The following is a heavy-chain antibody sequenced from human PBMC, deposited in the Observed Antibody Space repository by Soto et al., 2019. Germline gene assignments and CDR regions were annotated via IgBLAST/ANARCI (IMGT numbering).Heavy chain of an antibody. V-gene: IGHV3-23*01. CDR1: GFTFRNYA. D-gene: IGHD2-2*01. CDR3: ANGRSSTSCDGFDY. J-gene: IGHJ4*02. CDR2: ISGSGGTT. Sequence: EVQLLESGGGLVQPGGSLRLSCAASGFTFRNYAMSWARQAPGKGLEWVSAISGSGGTTHYADSVKGRFTISRDKSKSTLYLQMDSQRVEDTGVYYCANGRSSTSCDGFDYWGQGSLVTVSS.